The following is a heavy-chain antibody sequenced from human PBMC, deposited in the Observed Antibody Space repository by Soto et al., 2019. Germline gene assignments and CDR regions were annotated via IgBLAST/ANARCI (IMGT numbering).Heavy chain of an antibody. CDR1: GYTFSSYH. V-gene: IGHV1-46*03. CDR2: ISPAGEST. Sequence: ASVKVSCKASGYTFSSYHMHWVRQAPGQGLEWMAIISPAGESTIYAQRFQGRLTVTRDTSASTLYMELRSLTSDDTAVYYCAREYSVGCGSYALWGR. J-gene: IGHJ2*01. D-gene: IGHD3-16*01. CDR3: AREYSVGCGSYAL.